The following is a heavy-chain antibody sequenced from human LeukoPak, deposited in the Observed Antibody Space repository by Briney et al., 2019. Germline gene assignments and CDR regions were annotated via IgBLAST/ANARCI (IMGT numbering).Heavy chain of an antibody. V-gene: IGHV3-30*03. CDR3: ARGTLFDY. D-gene: IGHD2-2*01. CDR1: GFTFTTYD. CDR2: TSSDGGLK. J-gene: IGHJ4*02. Sequence: GGSLRLSCAASGFTFTTYDMHWVRQAPDKGLEWVAVTSSDGGLKFYADSVKGRFTISRDNAKNSLYLQMNSLRAEDTAVYYCARGTLFDYWGQGTLVTVSS.